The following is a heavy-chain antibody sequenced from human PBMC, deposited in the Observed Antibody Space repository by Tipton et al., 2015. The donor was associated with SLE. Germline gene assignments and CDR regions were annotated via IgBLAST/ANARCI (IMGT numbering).Heavy chain of an antibody. CDR1: GGSFSSYY. V-gene: IGHV4-39*07. CDR3: ARDPLRYFDWLFDGGNAFDI. CDR2: IYYSGST. D-gene: IGHD3-9*01. J-gene: IGHJ3*02. Sequence: TLSLTCAVYGGSFSSYYWGWIRQPPGKGLEWIGSIYYSGSTYYNPSLKSRVTISVDTSKNQFSLKLSSVTAADTAVYYCARDPLRYFDWLFDGGNAFDIWGQGTMVTVSS.